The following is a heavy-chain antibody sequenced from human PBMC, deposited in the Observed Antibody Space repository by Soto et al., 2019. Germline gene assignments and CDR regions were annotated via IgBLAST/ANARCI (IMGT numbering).Heavy chain of an antibody. CDR3: ARVYGDYLDY. D-gene: IGHD4-17*01. J-gene: IGHJ4*02. V-gene: IGHV4-59*01. CDR2: IYYSGST. Sequence: QVQLQESGPGLVKPSETLSLTCTVSGGSISSYYWSWIRQPPGKGLEWIGYIYYSGSTNYNPSFKSRVTISVDTSKNQFSLKLSSVTAADTAVYYCARVYGDYLDYWGQGTLVSVSS. CDR1: GGSISSYY.